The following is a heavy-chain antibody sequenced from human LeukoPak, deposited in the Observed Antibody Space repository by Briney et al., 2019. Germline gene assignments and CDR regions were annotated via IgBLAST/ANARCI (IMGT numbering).Heavy chain of an antibody. CDR1: GFTFTSYW. CDR3: ARGRYYGMDV. V-gene: IGHV3-74*01. J-gene: IGHJ6*02. Sequence: PGRSLRLSCAASGFTFTSYWMHWVRQAPGKGLVWVSRVNSDGSSTTYADSVKGRFTISRDNAKNTLYLQMNSLRAEDTAVYYCARGRYYGMDVWGQGTTVTVSS. CDR2: VNSDGSST.